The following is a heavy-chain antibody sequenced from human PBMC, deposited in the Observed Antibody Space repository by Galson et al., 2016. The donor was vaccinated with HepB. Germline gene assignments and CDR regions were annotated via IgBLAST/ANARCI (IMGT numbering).Heavy chain of an antibody. Sequence: SLRLSCAASGFNFGTHAMNWVRQAPGKGLEWVAYISSTSSAIYYADSVKGRFTMSRDNGKNSLDLQITVLRVEDTAVYYCTRVSGWGDGDYVWDYWGQGVLVTVSS. CDR1: GFNFGTHA. CDR3: TRVSGWGDGDYVWDY. CDR2: ISSTSSAI. J-gene: IGHJ4*02. D-gene: IGHD4-17*01. V-gene: IGHV3-48*01.